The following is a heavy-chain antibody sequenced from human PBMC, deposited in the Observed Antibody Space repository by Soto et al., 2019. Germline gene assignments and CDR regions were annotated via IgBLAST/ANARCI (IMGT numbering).Heavy chain of an antibody. D-gene: IGHD7-27*01. CDR1: GGSIGNVNDC. CDR3: DRGPSGDKVAS. CDR2: IYSGGSI. J-gene: IGHJ4*02. V-gene: IGHV4-30-4*01. Sequence: QVQLQESGPGLVKPSQTLSLTCIVSGGSIGNVNDCWSWIRQRPDKGLEWIGHIYSGGSIYNNPSPTSRVTRSVDTSKKQFSLQLSPVTPAETAVYYCDRGPSGDKVASWGQGVLVTASS.